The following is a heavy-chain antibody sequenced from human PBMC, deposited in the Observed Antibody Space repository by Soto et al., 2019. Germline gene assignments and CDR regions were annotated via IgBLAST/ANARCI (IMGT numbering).Heavy chain of an antibody. CDR3: ARDGGDRLPKISIAALPFPYSYYYGMYV. CDR1: GFTFSSYA. V-gene: IGHV3-30-3*01. D-gene: IGHD6-6*01. CDR2: ISYDGSNK. J-gene: IGHJ6*02. Sequence: VQTGGSLRLSCAASGFTFSSYAMHWVRQAPGKGLEWVAVISYDGSNKYYADSVKGRFTISRDNSKITLYLQMNSLRAEDTAVYYCARDGGDRLPKISIAALPFPYSYYYGMYVLCQGTTVTVSS.